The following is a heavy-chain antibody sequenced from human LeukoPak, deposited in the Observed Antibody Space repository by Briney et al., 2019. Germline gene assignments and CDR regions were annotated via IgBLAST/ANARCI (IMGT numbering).Heavy chain of an antibody. V-gene: IGHV1-69*02. D-gene: IGHD3-3*01. CDR1: GGTFSSYT. Sequence: LVKVSCKASGGTFSSYTISWVRQAPRQGLEWMGRIIPILGIANYAQKFQGRVTITADKSTSTAYMELSSLRSEDTAVYYCARATSIKIFGVVPTDWGQGTLVTVSS. J-gene: IGHJ4*02. CDR3: ARATSIKIFGVVPTD. CDR2: IIPILGIA.